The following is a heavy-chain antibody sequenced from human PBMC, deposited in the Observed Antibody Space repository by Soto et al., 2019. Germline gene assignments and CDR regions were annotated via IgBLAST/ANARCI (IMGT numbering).Heavy chain of an antibody. J-gene: IGHJ4*02. V-gene: IGHV4-59*08. CDR3: ARYYCSTSCYYLEH. D-gene: IGHD2-2*01. Sequence: QVQLQESGPGLVKPSETLSLTCTVSGGSISSYYWSWIRQPPGKGLEWIGYIHSSGSANYNPSLKSRVTMSVDTSKNQFSLKLNSVTAADTAVYYCARYYCSTSCYYLEHWGQGTLVTVSS. CDR2: IHSSGSA. CDR1: GGSISSYY.